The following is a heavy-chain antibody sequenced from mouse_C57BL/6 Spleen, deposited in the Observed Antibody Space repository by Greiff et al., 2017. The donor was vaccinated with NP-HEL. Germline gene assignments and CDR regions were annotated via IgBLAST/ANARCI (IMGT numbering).Heavy chain of an antibody. Sequence: VQLKESGAELVKPGASVKLSCTASGFTIKDYYMHWVKQRTEQGLEWIGRIDPEGGGTNYAPKFQGKATITADTSSNTAYLQLSSLTSEDTAVYYCARYYYGSSTYYAMDDWGKGTTVTVSS. J-gene: IGHJ4*01. CDR1: GFTIKDYY. V-gene: IGHV14-2*01. CDR2: IDPEGGGT. CDR3: ARYYYGSSTYYAMDD. D-gene: IGHD1-1*01.